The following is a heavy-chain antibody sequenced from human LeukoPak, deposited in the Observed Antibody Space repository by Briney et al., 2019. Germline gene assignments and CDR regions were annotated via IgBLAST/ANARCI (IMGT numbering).Heavy chain of an antibody. CDR3: ARGDYGGPDY. D-gene: IGHD4/OR15-4a*01. CDR1: GGTFSSYA. CDR2: IIPIFGTA. V-gene: IGHV1-69*05. Sequence: ASVKVSCKASGGTFSSYAISWVRQAPGQGLEWMGGIIPIFGTANYEQKFQGRVPITTDESTSTAYMELSSLRSEDTAVYYCARGDYGGPDYWGQGTLVTVSS. J-gene: IGHJ4*02.